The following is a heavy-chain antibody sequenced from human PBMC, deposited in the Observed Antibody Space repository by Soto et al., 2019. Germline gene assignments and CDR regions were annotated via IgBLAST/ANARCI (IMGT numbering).Heavy chain of an antibody. CDR2: IKPDGSEK. CDR3: ARGDYYDTSGPFSDAFDI. V-gene: IGHV3-7*04. Sequence: LRLSCAASGFTFSTQWMSWVRQAPGKGLEWVANIKPDGSEKWYVDSVKGRFTISRDNAKNSLYLQMNSLRAEDTAIYYCARGDYYDTSGPFSDAFDIWGQGTMVTVSS. D-gene: IGHD3-22*01. J-gene: IGHJ3*02. CDR1: GFTFSTQW.